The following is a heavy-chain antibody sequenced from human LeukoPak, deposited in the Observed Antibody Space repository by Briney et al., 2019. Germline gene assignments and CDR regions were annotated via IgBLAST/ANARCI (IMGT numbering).Heavy chain of an antibody. CDR2: ISTYNGKR. D-gene: IGHD3-22*01. V-gene: IGHV1-18*04. CDR1: GYTFTGYY. Sequence: ASVKVSCKASGYTFTGYYMHWVRQAPGQGLEWMGWISTYNGKRNYAQKFQDRVTMTTDTSTSTAYMELRSLRSDDTAIYHCAKNYYYDNTGYWGAFDTWGQGTMVTVSS. CDR3: AKNYYYDNTGYWGAFDT. J-gene: IGHJ3*02.